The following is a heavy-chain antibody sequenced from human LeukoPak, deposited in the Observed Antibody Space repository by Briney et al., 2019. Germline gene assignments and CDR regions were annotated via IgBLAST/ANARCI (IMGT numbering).Heavy chain of an antibody. D-gene: IGHD5-18*01. CDR3: ARVLGYGYYFDY. Sequence: SETLSLTCTVSGGSITSYYWSWIRQPAGKGLEWIGRIYSSGSTNYDPALESRVTLSIDTSKNQFSLKLSSMTAADTAVYYCARVLGYGYYFDYWGQGTLVTVSS. CDR1: GGSITSYY. J-gene: IGHJ4*02. V-gene: IGHV4-4*07. CDR2: IYSSGST.